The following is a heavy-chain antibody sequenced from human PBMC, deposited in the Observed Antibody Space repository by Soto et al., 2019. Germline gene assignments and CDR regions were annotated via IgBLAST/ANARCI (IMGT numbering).Heavy chain of an antibody. CDR1: GFTFSSYW. CDR3: ARGGYGAQGDYYGMDV. V-gene: IGHV3-74*01. Sequence: EVQLVESGGGLVQPGGSLRLSCVVSGFTFSSYWMHWVRQAPGEGLVWVSRINNEGSATSYADSVKGRFTISRDIVTNTLHLQLNSLRAEDTGVYYCARGGYGAQGDYYGMDVWGLGTTVTVSS. J-gene: IGHJ6*02. CDR2: INNEGSAT. D-gene: IGHD4-17*01.